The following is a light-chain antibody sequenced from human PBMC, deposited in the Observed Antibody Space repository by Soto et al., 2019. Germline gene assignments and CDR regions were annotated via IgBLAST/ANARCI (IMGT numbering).Light chain of an antibody. CDR3: QESYSTLWGT. CDR1: PSINTY. V-gene: IGKV1-39*01. Sequence: DIPMTQAPSSLPASVGDRVTIPCRTSPSINTYVNWSQQKPGKAPKVLIYGTSSLQSGVPLRFSGSGSGTDFTLTISILQPEDFAAYYCQESYSTLWGTCGQGTKVDIK. CDR2: GTS. J-gene: IGKJ1*01.